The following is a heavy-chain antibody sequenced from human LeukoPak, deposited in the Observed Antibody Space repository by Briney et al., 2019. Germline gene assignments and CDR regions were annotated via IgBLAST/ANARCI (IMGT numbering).Heavy chain of an antibody. D-gene: IGHD1-7*01. CDR3: ARAPRVITGTTCWFDP. CDR1: GYTLTSYG. V-gene: IGHV1-18*01. J-gene: IGHJ5*02. Sequence: ASVKVSCKASGYTLTSYGISWVRQAPGQGLEWMGWISAYNGNTNYAQKLQGRVTMTTDTSTSTAYMELRSLRSDDTAVYYCARAPRVITGTTCWFDPWGQGTLVTVSS. CDR2: ISAYNGNT.